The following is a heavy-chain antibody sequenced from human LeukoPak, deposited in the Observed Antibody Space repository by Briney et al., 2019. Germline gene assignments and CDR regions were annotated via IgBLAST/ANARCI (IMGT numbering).Heavy chain of an antibody. CDR1: GFTVSSNY. V-gene: IGHV3-53*01. D-gene: IGHD3-22*01. Sequence: GGSLRLSCAASGFTVSSNYMSWVRQAPGKGLEWVSVIYSGGSTYYADSVKGRFTISRDNSKNTLYLQMNSLRAEDTAVYYCASGYYDSSGYYHDYWGQGTLVTVSP. CDR3: ASGYYDSSGYYHDY. CDR2: IYSGGST. J-gene: IGHJ4*02.